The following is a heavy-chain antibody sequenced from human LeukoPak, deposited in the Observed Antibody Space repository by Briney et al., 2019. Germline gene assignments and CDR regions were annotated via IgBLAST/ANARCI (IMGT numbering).Heavy chain of an antibody. CDR3: ARESSLGYSYGYPLAY. CDR1: GFTFSSYS. CDR2: ISSSSSYI. V-gene: IGHV3-21*01. Sequence: GGSLRLSCAASGFTFSSYSMNWVRQAPGKGLEWVSSISSSSSYIYYADSVKGRFTISRDNAKNSLYLQMNSLRADDTAVYYCARESSLGYSYGYPLAYWGQGTLVTVSS. J-gene: IGHJ4*02. D-gene: IGHD5-18*01.